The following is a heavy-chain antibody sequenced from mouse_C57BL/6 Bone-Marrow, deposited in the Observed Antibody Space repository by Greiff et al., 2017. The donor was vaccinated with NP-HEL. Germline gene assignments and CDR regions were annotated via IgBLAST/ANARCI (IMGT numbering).Heavy chain of an antibody. J-gene: IGHJ2*01. CDR3: TILLWPYFDY. V-gene: IGHV1-15*01. CDR1: GYTFTDYE. Sequence: VQLQQSGAELVRPGASVTLSCKASGYTFTDYEMHWVKQTPVHGLEWIGAIDPETGGTAYNQKFKGKAILTADKSSSTAYMELRSLTSEDSAVYYCTILLWPYFDYWGQGTTLTVSS. CDR2: IDPETGGT. D-gene: IGHD2-10*01.